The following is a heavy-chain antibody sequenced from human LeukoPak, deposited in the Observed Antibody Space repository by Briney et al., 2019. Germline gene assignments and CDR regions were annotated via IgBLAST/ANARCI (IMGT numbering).Heavy chain of an antibody. D-gene: IGHD1-26*01. CDR2: ISYYGYT. CDR1: GASISTTGSY. CDR3: ARRLVGAISP. V-gene: IGHV4-39*07. Sequence: SETLSLTCTVSGASISTTGSYWDWIRQPPGKGLEWVGSISYYGYTYHDPSLKSRVTISVDTSKNHFSLKMTSVTAADTAMYYCARRLVGAISPWGQGTLVAVSS. J-gene: IGHJ5*02.